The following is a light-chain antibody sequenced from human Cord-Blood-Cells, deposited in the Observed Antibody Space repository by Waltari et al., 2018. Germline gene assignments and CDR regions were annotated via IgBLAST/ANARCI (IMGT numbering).Light chain of an antibody. J-gene: IGLJ2*01. Sequence: SALPQPPSASGSPGQSVTISCTGTSSAVGGYNYVSWYQQHPGKAPKLMIYEVSKRPSGVPDRFSGSKSGNTASLTVSGLQAEDEADYYCSSYAGSNNLVFGGGTKLTVL. CDR1: SSAVGGYNY. CDR3: SSYAGSNNLV. CDR2: EVS. V-gene: IGLV2-8*01.